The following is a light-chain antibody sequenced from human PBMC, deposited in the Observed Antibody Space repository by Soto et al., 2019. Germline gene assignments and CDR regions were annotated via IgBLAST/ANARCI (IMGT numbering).Light chain of an antibody. CDR3: QQSNDRPLT. CDR1: QSVNSN. J-gene: IGKJ4*01. Sequence: EKVMTQSPAALSVSPGERATLSCRASQSVNSNLAWYQQKPGQAPRLLLYGASTRATGIPARFSGSASGTEFTLTISSLQSEDSAVYYCQQSNDRPLTFGGGTKVEVK. CDR2: GAS. V-gene: IGKV3-15*01.